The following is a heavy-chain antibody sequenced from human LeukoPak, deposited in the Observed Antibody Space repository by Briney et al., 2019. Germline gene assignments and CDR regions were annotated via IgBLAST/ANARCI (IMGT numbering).Heavy chain of an antibody. D-gene: IGHD6-19*01. CDR3: ARGDSSGWYADY. Sequence: SETLSLTGTVSGSSISSYYWSWIRQPPGKGLEWIGYIYYSGSTSYNPSLKSRVTISVDTSKNQFSLKLRSVTAADTPVYYCARGDSSGWYADYWGQGTLVTVSS. CDR2: IYYSGST. V-gene: IGHV4-59*01. CDR1: GSSISSYY. J-gene: IGHJ4*02.